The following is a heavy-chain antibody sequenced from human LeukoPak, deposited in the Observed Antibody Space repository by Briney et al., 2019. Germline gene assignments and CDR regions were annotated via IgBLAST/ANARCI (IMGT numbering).Heavy chain of an antibody. CDR3: ARGQQLGSGYYEYYFDY. J-gene: IGHJ4*02. Sequence: GGSLRLSCAASGFTFSSYAMHWVRQAPGKGLEWVAVISYDGSNKYYADSVKGRFTISRDNSKNTLYLQMNSLRAEDTAVYYCARGQQLGSGYYEYYFDYWGQGTLVTVSS. D-gene: IGHD3-9*01. CDR1: GFTFSSYA. V-gene: IGHV3-30-3*01. CDR2: ISYDGSNK.